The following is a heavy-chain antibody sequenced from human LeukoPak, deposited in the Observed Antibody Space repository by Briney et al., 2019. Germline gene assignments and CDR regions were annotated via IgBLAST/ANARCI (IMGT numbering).Heavy chain of an antibody. CDR3: ARLRDIVVVPAAIDY. CDR1: GFTFSSYW. Sequence: PGGSLRLSCAASGFTFSSYWMSWVRQAPGKGLEWVSGINWNGGSTGYADSVKGRFTISRDNAKNSLYLQMNSLRAEDTALYYCARLRDIVVVPAAIDYWGQGTLVTVSS. D-gene: IGHD2-2*02. J-gene: IGHJ4*02. V-gene: IGHV3-20*04. CDR2: INWNGGST.